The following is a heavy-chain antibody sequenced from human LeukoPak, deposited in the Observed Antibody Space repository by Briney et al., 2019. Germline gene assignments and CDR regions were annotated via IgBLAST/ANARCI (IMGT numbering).Heavy chain of an antibody. Sequence: GGSLRLSCAASGFTLSSYSMNWVRQAPGKGLEWVSSISSSSSYIYYADSVKGRFTISRDNAKNSLYLQMNSLRAEDTAVYYCAKDRGDYYDSSGYSYFDYWGQGTLVTVSS. CDR2: ISSSSSYI. D-gene: IGHD3-22*01. J-gene: IGHJ4*02. CDR1: GFTLSSYS. CDR3: AKDRGDYYDSSGYSYFDY. V-gene: IGHV3-21*01.